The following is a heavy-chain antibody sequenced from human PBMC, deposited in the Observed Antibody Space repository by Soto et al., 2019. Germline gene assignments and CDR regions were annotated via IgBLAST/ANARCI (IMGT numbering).Heavy chain of an antibody. V-gene: IGHV3-48*03. CDR3: VRSWGLGCSSTRCYSPWFDP. J-gene: IGHJ5*02. CDR1: GFTFSDYE. Sequence: EVLLVESGGGLVQPGGSLRLSCAASGFTFSDYEINWVRQAPGRGLEWVSSISGNGNRIDYADSVKGRFTISRDNAKNSVVLQMSRLGAEDTAAYYCVRSWGLGCSSTRCYSPWFDPWGQGTLVTVSS. CDR2: ISGNGNRI. D-gene: IGHD2-2*02.